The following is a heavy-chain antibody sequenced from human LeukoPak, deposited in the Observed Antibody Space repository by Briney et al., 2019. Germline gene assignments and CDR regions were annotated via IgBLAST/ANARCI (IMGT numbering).Heavy chain of an antibody. V-gene: IGHV4-39*01. CDR3: ATTVAVAGPTGFDP. Sequence: SETLSLTCTVSGGSISSSSYYWGWIRQPPGKGLEWIGSIYYSGCTYYNPSLKSRVTISVDTSKNQFSLKLSSVTAADTAVYYCATTVAVAGPTGFDPWGQGTLVTVSS. D-gene: IGHD6-19*01. CDR1: GGSISSSSYY. J-gene: IGHJ5*02. CDR2: IYYSGCT.